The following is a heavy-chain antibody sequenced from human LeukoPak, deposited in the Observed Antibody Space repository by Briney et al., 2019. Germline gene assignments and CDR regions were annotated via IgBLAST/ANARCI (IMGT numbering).Heavy chain of an antibody. D-gene: IGHD2-21*02. V-gene: IGHV3-48*03. CDR3: ARVAYCGGDCYSLDYYYMDV. J-gene: IGHJ6*03. CDR2: ISSSGSTI. Sequence: GGSLRLSCAASGFTFSSYEMNWVRQAPGKGLEWVSYISSSGSTIYYAYSVKGRFTISRDNAKNSLYLQMNSLRAEDTAVYYCARVAYCGGDCYSLDYYYMDVWGKGTTVTVSS. CDR1: GFTFSSYE.